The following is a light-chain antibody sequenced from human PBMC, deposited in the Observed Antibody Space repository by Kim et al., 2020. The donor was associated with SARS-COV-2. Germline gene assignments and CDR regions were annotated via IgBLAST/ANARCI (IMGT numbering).Light chain of an antibody. CDR2: GAS. CDR1: QSISSN. Sequence: EIVMTQSPATLSVSPGERATLSCRASQSISSNLSWYQQKPGQAPRLLIYGASTRATGIPSRFSGSGSGTEFTLTISSLQSEDFALYYCQQFNNWPPWTFGQGTPVDI. J-gene: IGKJ1*01. CDR3: QQFNNWPPWT. V-gene: IGKV3-15*01.